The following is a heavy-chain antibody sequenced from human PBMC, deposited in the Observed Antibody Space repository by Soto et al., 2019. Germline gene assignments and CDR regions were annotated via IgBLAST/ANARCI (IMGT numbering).Heavy chain of an antibody. V-gene: IGHV4-39*01. Sequence: QLQLQESGPGLVKSSETLSLSCTVSGGSIVSTSYYWGWIRQSPGKGLAWIGNVYYTGNTHYNPSLESRVTISADKSRYQFSLNVTSVNAADTAVYYCVRQSYGTSSNFDYWGQGTLVTVSS. CDR1: GGSIVSTSYY. CDR2: VYYTGNT. J-gene: IGHJ4*02. CDR3: VRQSYGTSSNFDY. D-gene: IGHD6-6*01.